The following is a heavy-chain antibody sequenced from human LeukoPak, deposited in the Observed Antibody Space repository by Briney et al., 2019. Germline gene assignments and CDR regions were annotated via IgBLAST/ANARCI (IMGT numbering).Heavy chain of an antibody. D-gene: IGHD5-12*01. Sequence: GASVKVSCKASGYTFTGYYMHWVRQAPGQGLEWMGWINPNSGGTNYAQKFQGRVTMTRDTSISTAYMELSRLRSDDTAVYYCAREQYSGSDEGFDYWGQGTLVTVSS. CDR3: AREQYSGSDEGFDY. V-gene: IGHV1-2*02. CDR2: INPNSGGT. CDR1: GYTFTGYY. J-gene: IGHJ4*02.